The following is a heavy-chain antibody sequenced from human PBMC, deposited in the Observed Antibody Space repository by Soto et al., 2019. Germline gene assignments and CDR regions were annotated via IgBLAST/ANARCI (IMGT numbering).Heavy chain of an antibody. D-gene: IGHD2-15*01. J-gene: IGHJ4*02. Sequence: SETLSLTCAVYGGSFSGYYWSWIRQPPGKGLEWIGEINHSGSTNYNPSLKSRVTISVDTSKNQFSLKLSSVTAADTAVYYCARARKGYCSGGSCSTPVDYWGQGTLVTVSS. CDR3: ARARKGYCSGGSCSTPVDY. CDR2: INHSGST. CDR1: GGSFSGYY. V-gene: IGHV4-34*01.